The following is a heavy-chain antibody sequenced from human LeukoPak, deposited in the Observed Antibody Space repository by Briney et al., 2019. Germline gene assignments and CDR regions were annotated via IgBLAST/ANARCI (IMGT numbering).Heavy chain of an antibody. J-gene: IGHJ4*02. D-gene: IGHD5-18*01. Sequence: SETLSLTCTVSGGSISNYYWSWIRQPAGKGLEWIGRIYSSGSTDYNPSLKSRVTMSVDTSKNQFSVKVNSVTAADTAVYFCARDKQHSYGRYFDHWGQGALVTVSS. CDR2: IYSSGST. V-gene: IGHV4-4*07. CDR3: ARDKQHSYGRYFDH. CDR1: GGSISNYY.